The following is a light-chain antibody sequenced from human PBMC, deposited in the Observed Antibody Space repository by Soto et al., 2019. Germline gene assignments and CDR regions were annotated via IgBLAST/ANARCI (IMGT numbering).Light chain of an antibody. Sequence: QSVLAQPPSVSGAPGQRVTISCTGSSSNIGAGYAVHWYQQLPGTAPKLLIYTDTTRPSGVPDRFSGSKYGTSASLAITGLQTEDEADYFCQSYDSSLSAWVFGGGTQLTVL. J-gene: IGLJ3*02. CDR1: SSNIGAGYA. CDR2: TDT. V-gene: IGLV1-40*01. CDR3: QSYDSSLSAWV.